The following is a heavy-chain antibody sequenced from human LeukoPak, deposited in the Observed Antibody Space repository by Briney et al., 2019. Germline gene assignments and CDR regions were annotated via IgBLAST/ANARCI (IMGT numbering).Heavy chain of an antibody. CDR3: ASPGWRDY. D-gene: IGHD2-15*01. CDR1: GFTFSSYA. J-gene: IGHJ4*02. CDR2: ISSSSSYI. Sequence: PGGSLRLSCVASGFTFSSYAMSWVRQAPGKGLEWVSSISSSSSYIYYADSVKGRFTISRDNAKNSLYLQMNSLRAEDTAVYYCASPGWRDYWGQGTLVTVSS. V-gene: IGHV3-21*01.